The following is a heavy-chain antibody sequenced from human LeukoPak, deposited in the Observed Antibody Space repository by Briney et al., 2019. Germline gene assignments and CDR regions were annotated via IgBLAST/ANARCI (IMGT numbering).Heavy chain of an antibody. Sequence: GGSLRLSCAASGFTFDDYAMHWVRQAPGKGLEWVSLISWDGGSTYYADSVKGRFTISRDNAKNSLYLQMNSLRAEDTAVYYCARDTWFGEFKYYYYYMDVWGKGTTVTVSS. D-gene: IGHD3-10*01. CDR3: ARDTWFGEFKYYYYYMDV. J-gene: IGHJ6*03. CDR2: ISWDGGST. CDR1: GFTFDDYA. V-gene: IGHV3-43D*03.